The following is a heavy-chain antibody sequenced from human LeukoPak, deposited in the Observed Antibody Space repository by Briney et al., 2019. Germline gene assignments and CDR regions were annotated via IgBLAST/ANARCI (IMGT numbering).Heavy chain of an antibody. D-gene: IGHD3-22*01. CDR1: GFTFSSYA. CDR3: ARGSTYYDSSGQVPFDY. V-gene: IGHV3-64D*06. CDR2: ISSNGGST. J-gene: IGHJ4*02. Sequence: GGSLRLSCSASGFTFSSYAMHWVRQAPGKGLEYVSAISSNGGSTYYADSVKGRFTISRDNSKNTLYLQMSSLRAEDTAVYYCARGSTYYDSSGQVPFDYWGQGTLVTVSS.